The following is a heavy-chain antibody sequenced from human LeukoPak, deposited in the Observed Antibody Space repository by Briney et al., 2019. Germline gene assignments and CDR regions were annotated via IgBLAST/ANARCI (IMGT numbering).Heavy chain of an antibody. V-gene: IGHV3-21*01. CDR3: ARYSGSYSDFDY. J-gene: IGHJ4*02. CDR1: GFTFSSYS. CDR2: ISSSSSYI. Sequence: GGSLRLSCAASGFTFSSYSMNWVRQAPGKGLEWVSSISSSSSYIYYADSVKGRFTISRDNAKNSPYLQMNSLRAEDTAVYYCARYSGSYSDFDYWGQGTLVTVSS. D-gene: IGHD1-26*01.